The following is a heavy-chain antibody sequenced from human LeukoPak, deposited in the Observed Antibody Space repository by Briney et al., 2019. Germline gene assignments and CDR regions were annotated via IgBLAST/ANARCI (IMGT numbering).Heavy chain of an antibody. CDR2: INPNSGGT. CDR3: ASPNPYYYGSGSYSRTHYYYYYMDV. Sequence: ASVKVSCKASGYTFTGYYMHWVRQAPGQGLEWMGWINPNSGGTNYAQKFQGRVTMTRDTSISTAYMELSRLRSDDTAVYYCASPNPYYYGSGSYSRTHYYYYYMDVWGKGTTVTISS. V-gene: IGHV1-2*02. CDR1: GYTFTGYY. D-gene: IGHD3-10*01. J-gene: IGHJ6*03.